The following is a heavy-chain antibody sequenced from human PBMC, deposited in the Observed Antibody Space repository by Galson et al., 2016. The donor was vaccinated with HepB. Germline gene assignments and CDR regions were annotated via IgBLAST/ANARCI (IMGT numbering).Heavy chain of an antibody. Sequence: SETLSLTCTVSGGSISSSHYYWGWIRQAPGKGLEWIVSIYYTGSTYYNPSLKSRVAKSVDTSKNQFSLKLSSVTAADTAVYYCARHRDDSSGYYQPYYFDHWGQGTLVTVSS. CDR1: GGSISSSHYY. CDR2: IYYTGST. V-gene: IGHV4-39*01. D-gene: IGHD3-22*01. CDR3: ARHRDDSSGYYQPYYFDH. J-gene: IGHJ4*02.